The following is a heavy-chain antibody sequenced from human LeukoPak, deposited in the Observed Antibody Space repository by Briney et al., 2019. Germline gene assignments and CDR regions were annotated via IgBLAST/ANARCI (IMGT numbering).Heavy chain of an antibody. J-gene: IGHJ4*02. V-gene: IGHV3-23*01. CDR1: GFTFSSYA. CDR2: ISRRGGST. Sequence: GGSLRFSCAASGFTFSSYAMSWVRQAPGKGLEWVSGISRRGGSTNYADSVKGRFTISRDNSKSTLYLQMNSLRAEDTAVYYCARGSYYGYYYFDYWGQGTLVTVSS. D-gene: IGHD1-26*01. CDR3: ARGSYYGYYYFDY.